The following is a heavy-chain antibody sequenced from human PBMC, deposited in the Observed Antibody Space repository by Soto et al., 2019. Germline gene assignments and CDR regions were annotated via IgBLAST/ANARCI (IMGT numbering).Heavy chain of an antibody. CDR3: ARGQVAAIGTPTPPFFE. CDR1: GFTFTSYS. CDR2: ISSSSYI. Sequence: GGSLRLSCAASGFTFTSYSMNWVRQAPGKGLEWVSSISSSSYIYYADSVKGRFTISRDNAENSLYLQMNSLRAEDTAVYYCARGQVAAIGTPTPPFFERGQGTPVTVSS. D-gene: IGHD2-21*02. J-gene: IGHJ4*02. V-gene: IGHV3-21*01.